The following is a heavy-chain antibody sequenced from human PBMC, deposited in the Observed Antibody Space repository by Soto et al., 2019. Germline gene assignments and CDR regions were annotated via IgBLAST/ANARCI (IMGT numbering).Heavy chain of an antibody. J-gene: IGHJ4*02. Sequence: QVQLQESGPGLVKPSETLSLTCTVSGDSMTKYYWSWIRQPAGKGLEWIGRIYTSGSTNFNPSLRGRVTMSIDTSNNQFYLKLKSVTAADTAVYYCARTVGAAYYFDFWGQGALVTVSS. CDR1: GDSMTKYY. CDR3: ARTVGAAYYFDF. D-gene: IGHD1-26*01. V-gene: IGHV4-4*07. CDR2: IYTSGST.